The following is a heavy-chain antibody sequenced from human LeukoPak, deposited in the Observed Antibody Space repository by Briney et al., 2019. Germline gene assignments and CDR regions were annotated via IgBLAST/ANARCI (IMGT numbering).Heavy chain of an antibody. Sequence: GRSLRLSCAASGFTFSDYWMSWVRQAPGKGLEWLSAISASGGSTYYADSVKGRFTIYRHNSKNTLYLQVNSLSAEDTAVYYCAKGSSGYDAFDIWGQGTMVTVSS. J-gene: IGHJ3*02. CDR2: ISASGGST. CDR1: GFTFSDYW. CDR3: AKGSSGYDAFDI. D-gene: IGHD5-12*01. V-gene: IGHV3-23*01.